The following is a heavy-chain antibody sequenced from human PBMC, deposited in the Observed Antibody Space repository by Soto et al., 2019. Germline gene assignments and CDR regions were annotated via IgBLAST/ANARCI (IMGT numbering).Heavy chain of an antibody. CDR2: IVPIRRTA. V-gene: IGHV1-69*01. CDR1: GGTFSSYR. D-gene: IGHD6-13*01. J-gene: IGHJ4*02. Sequence: QVQLVQSGAEVKQPGSSAKVSCRATGGTFSSYRINWVRQAPGQGLEWVGGIVPIRRTADYAQTFQGRVSMTADESARTSYMELRSLRSQDTAVYYCVRDSGAKLSSSWGQGTLVTVSS. CDR3: VRDSGAKLSSS.